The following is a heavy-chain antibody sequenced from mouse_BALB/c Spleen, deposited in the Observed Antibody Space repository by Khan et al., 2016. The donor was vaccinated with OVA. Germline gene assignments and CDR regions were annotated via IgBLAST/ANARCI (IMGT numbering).Heavy chain of an antibody. CDR3: AKNYRSDVYCDY. D-gene: IGHD2-14*01. V-gene: IGHV1S136*01. Sequence: VQLQQSSPELVKPGASVKMSCKASGYTFTSYVMHWVQQKPGQGLEWVGYLYPFHDDAKYNEKLKGKAPLTSDKYSRTAYMELRSLTAEDSAVYFCAKNYRSDVYCDYWGQGTTLTVSS. CDR1: GYTFTSYV. CDR2: LYPFHDDA. J-gene: IGHJ2*01.